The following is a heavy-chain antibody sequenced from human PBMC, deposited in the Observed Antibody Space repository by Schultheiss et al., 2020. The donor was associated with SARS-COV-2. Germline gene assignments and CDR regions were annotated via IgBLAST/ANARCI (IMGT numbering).Heavy chain of an antibody. CDR3: AKDIGTMVRGVTKKAYGMDV. J-gene: IGHJ6*02. CDR1: GFTFSSYA. CDR2: ISSNGGST. Sequence: GGSLRLSCSASGFTFSSYAMHWVRQAPGKGLEYVSAISSNGGSTYYADSVKGRFTISRDNSKNTLYLQMSSLRAEDTAVYYCAKDIGTMVRGVTKKAYGMDVWGQGTTVTVSS. D-gene: IGHD3-10*01. V-gene: IGHV3-64D*06.